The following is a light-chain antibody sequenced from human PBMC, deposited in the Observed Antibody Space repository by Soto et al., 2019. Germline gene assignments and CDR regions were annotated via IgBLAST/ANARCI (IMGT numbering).Light chain of an antibody. CDR1: QSVSSSY. CDR3: QQYGSSGT. Sequence: ELVLTRSPGTLSLSPVEIATLSFMASQSVSSSYLAWYQQKPGQAPRLLIYGASNRATGIPDRFSGSGSGTDFTLTISRLETEDFAVYYCQQYGSSGTFGQGTKVDIK. J-gene: IGKJ1*01. V-gene: IGKV3-20*01. CDR2: GAS.